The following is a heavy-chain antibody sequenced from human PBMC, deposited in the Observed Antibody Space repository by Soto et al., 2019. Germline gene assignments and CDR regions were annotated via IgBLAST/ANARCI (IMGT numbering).Heavy chain of an antibody. J-gene: IGHJ4*02. Sequence: GSLRLSFAMSGLPLSGSALHWVRQVPGKGLEWVGRTRTKAFSYATAYAESLKGRFTIYRDDSKNTAYLQMNSLNTEDTAVYYCTRPNEEMAFDLWGQGTLVTSPQ. D-gene: IGHD1-1*01. CDR3: TRPNEEMAFDL. V-gene: IGHV3-73*01. CDR2: TRTKAFSYAT. CDR1: GLPLSGSA.